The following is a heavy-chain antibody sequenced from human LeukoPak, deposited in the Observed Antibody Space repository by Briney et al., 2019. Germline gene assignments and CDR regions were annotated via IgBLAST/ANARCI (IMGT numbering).Heavy chain of an antibody. V-gene: IGHV3-74*01. CDR2: INGDGSST. Sequence: GGSLRLSCAASGFTFSSYWMHWVRQAPGKGLVWVSRINGDGSSTSYADSVKGRFTISRDNAKNTLYLQMNSLRAEDTAVYYCARGLYYDFWSGYDYYFDYWGQGTLVTVSS. CDR3: ARGLYYDFWSGYDYYFDY. D-gene: IGHD3-3*01. CDR1: GFTFSSYW. J-gene: IGHJ4*02.